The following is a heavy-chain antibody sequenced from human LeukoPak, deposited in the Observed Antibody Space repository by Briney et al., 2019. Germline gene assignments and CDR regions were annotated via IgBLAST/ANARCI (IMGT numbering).Heavy chain of an antibody. V-gene: IGHV3-23*01. CDR3: AIDKGSHSDYGMDV. J-gene: IGHJ6*02. CDR2: NGSDGNK. Sequence: GGSLRLSCAASGFTFSDCAMSWVRQAPGKGLELVSANGSDGNKHYSESVKGRFAISRDNSKNTLLLQMNSLRTEDTALYYCAIDKGSHSDYGMDVWGQGTTVTVSS. CDR1: GFTFSDCA. D-gene: IGHD4-11*01.